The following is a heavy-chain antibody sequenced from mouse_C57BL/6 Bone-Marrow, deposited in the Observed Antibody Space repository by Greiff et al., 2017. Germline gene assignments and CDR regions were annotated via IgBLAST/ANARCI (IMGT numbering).Heavy chain of an antibody. CDR2: IDPENGDT. D-gene: IGHD2-5*01. Sequence: VQLQQSGAELVRPGASVKLSCTASGFNIKDDYMHWVKQRPEQGLEWIGWIDPENGDTEYASKFQGKATITADTSSNTAYLQLSSLTSEDTAVYYCTPCRIYDSNYVDAYWGQGTLVTVSA. J-gene: IGHJ3*01. CDR1: GFNIKDDY. V-gene: IGHV14-4*01. CDR3: TPCRIYDSNYVDAY.